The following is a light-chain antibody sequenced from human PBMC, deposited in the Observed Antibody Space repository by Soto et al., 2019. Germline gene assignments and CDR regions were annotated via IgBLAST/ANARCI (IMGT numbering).Light chain of an antibody. CDR3: HHYFRSPHC. Sequence: EIELTQSPGTLSLSPGERATLSCRATQTVRSSHLAWYQQKPGQAPRLLIYGASSMAAGIPGRFSGSGSGTHFSLTISGLELEDYAVYFCHHYFRSPHCFGQGTNVEI. J-gene: IGKJ2*03. CDR2: GAS. CDR1: QTVRSSH. V-gene: IGKV3-20*01.